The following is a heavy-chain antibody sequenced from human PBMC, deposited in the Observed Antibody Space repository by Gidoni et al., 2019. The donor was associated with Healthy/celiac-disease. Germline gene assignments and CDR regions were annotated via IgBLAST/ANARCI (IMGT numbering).Heavy chain of an antibody. CDR1: GFTFRSYG. Sequence: QVQLVESGGGVVQPGRSLRLSCAASGFTFRSYGMHWVRQAPGKGLEWVAVISYDGSNKYYADSVKGRFTISRDNSKNTLYLQMNSLRAEDTAVYYCAKGGRAIFGVVIDNWFDPWGQGTLVTVSS. CDR2: ISYDGSNK. CDR3: AKGGRAIFGVVIDNWFDP. D-gene: IGHD3-3*01. V-gene: IGHV3-30*18. J-gene: IGHJ5*02.